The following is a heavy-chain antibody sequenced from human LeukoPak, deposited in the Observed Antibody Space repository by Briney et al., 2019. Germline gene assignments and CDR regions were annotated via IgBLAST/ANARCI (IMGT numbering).Heavy chain of an antibody. V-gene: IGHV1-69*06. D-gene: IGHD3-10*01. CDR2: IIPIFGTA. Sequence: ASVKASCKASGGTFSSYAISWVRQAPGQGLEWMGGIIPIFGTANYAQKFQGRVTITADKSTSTAYMELSSLRSEDTAVYYCAGGITMVRGGPLWPPFDYWGQGTLVTVSS. CDR1: GGTFSSYA. J-gene: IGHJ4*02. CDR3: AGGITMVRGGPLWPPFDY.